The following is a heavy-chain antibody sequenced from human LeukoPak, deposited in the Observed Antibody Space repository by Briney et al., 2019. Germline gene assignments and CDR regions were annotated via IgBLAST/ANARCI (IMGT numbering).Heavy chain of an antibody. Sequence: PGGSLKLSCAASGFIFSDSAMNWVRQASGKGLEWLGRIRSKANSYATAYGASVKGRFTISRDDSKNTAYLQMNSLKTEDTAVYYCTRHVKEASGYVDYWGQGTLVTVSS. J-gene: IGHJ4*02. CDR2: IRSKANSYAT. CDR3: TRHVKEASGYVDY. CDR1: GFIFSDSA. D-gene: IGHD3-3*01. V-gene: IGHV3-73*01.